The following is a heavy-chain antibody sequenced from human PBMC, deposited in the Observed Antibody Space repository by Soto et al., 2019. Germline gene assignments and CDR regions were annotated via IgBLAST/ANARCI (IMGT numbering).Heavy chain of an antibody. V-gene: IGHV4-4*07. CDR1: GGPISNYY. Sequence: SETLSLTCNVSGGPISNYYWSWVRQPAGKGLEWVGRIYSDGATNYSPSLKSRVFMSLDMSGNQFSLQLNSVTAADTAVYYCSRVGCSNSDCQTRGMDVWGQGTTVTVSS. CDR2: IYSDGAT. D-gene: IGHD2-2*01. J-gene: IGHJ6*02. CDR3: SRVGCSNSDCQTRGMDV.